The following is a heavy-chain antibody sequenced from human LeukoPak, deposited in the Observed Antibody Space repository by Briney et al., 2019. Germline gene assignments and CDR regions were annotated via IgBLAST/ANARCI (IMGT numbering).Heavy chain of an antibody. Sequence: SETLSLTCTVSGGSISSYYWSWIRQPAGKGLEWIGRIYNSGITNYNPSLKSRVTMSMDTSMNQFSLKLRSVTAADTAVYYCARDYGDFPAYYFDYWGQGTLVTVSS. CDR3: ARDYGDFPAYYFDY. V-gene: IGHV4-4*07. J-gene: IGHJ4*02. CDR2: IYNSGIT. CDR1: GGSISSYY. D-gene: IGHD4-17*01.